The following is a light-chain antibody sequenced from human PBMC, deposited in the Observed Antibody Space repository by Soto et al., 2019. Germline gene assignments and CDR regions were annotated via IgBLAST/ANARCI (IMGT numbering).Light chain of an antibody. CDR1: QSVSSTF. J-gene: IGKJ1*01. CDR2: GPS. CDR3: QQYGSSPWT. Sequence: EIVLTQSPGTLSLSPGERATLSCRASQSVSSTFFAWFQQKPGQAPRLLIYGPSSRATGIPDRFSGSGSGTDFTLTITRLEPEDSAVNFCQQYGSSPWTFGQGTKVEIK. V-gene: IGKV3-20*01.